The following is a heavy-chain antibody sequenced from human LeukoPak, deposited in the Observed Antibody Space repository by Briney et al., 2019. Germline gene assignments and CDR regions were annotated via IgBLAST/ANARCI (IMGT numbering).Heavy chain of an antibody. CDR2: INPNSSGT. V-gene: IGHV1-2*02. Sequence: GASVKVSCKASGYTFTGYYMHWVRQAPGQGLEWMGWINPNSSGTNYAQKFQGRVTMTRDTSISTAYMELSRLRSDDTAVYYCARDVAGTDAFDIWGQGTMVTVSS. J-gene: IGHJ3*02. D-gene: IGHD1/OR15-1a*01. CDR1: GYTFTGYY. CDR3: ARDVAGTDAFDI.